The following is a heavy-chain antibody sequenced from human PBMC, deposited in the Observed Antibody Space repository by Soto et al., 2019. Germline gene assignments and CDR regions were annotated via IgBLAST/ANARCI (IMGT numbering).Heavy chain of an antibody. D-gene: IGHD1-1*01. J-gene: IGHJ5*02. CDR3: ARDPHEFWTSYWVDP. CDR2: ISAYDGKT. Sequence: ASVKVSCKTSGYTFNTYGINWVRQAPGQGLELMGWISAYDGKTTYAEKFQGRVTLTTDTSTSTAYMELRSLRSDDTAIYSCARDPHEFWTSYWVDPWG. V-gene: IGHV1-18*01. CDR1: GYTFNTYG.